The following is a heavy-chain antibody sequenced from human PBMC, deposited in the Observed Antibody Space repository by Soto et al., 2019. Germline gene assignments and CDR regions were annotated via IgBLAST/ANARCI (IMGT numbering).Heavy chain of an antibody. Sequence: PGGSLRLSCAASGFTFSSYAMHWVRQAPGKGLEWVAVISYDGSNKYYADSVKGRFTISRDNSKNTLYLQMNSLRAEDTAVYYCARGGGQRTVKNAFDIWGQGTMVTVSS. CDR1: GFTFSSYA. CDR3: ARGGGQRTVKNAFDI. V-gene: IGHV3-30-3*01. J-gene: IGHJ3*02. D-gene: IGHD3-10*01. CDR2: ISYDGSNK.